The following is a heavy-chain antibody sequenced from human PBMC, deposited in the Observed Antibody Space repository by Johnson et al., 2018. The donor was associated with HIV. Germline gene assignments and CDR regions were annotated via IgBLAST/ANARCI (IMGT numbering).Heavy chain of an antibody. Sequence: EQLVESGGGLVQPGGSLRLSCAASGFTFSPYWMHWVRQAPGQGLVWVSRIISDVSSAIYTDSVTGRFTISRDKTKNTLYLQMNSLRAEDTAVYYCTTGAFHAYDMWGQGTMVTVSS. CDR2: IISDVSSA. CDR1: GFTFSPYW. CDR3: TTGAFHAYDM. V-gene: IGHV3-74*01. J-gene: IGHJ3*02. D-gene: IGHD2/OR15-2a*01.